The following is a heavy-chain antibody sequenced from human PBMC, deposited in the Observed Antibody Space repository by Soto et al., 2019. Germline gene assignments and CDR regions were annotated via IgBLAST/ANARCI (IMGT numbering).Heavy chain of an antibody. V-gene: IGHV4-34*01. D-gene: IGHD6-6*01. J-gene: IGHJ4*02. CDR1: GGSFSGYY. CDR3: ARGLLVSDSSSSGY. Sequence: SETLSLTCAVYGGSFSGYYWSWIRQPPGKGLERIGEINHSGSTNYNPSLKSRVTISVDTSKNQFSLKLSSVTAADTAVYYCARGLLVSDSSSSGYWGQGTLVTVSS. CDR2: INHSGST.